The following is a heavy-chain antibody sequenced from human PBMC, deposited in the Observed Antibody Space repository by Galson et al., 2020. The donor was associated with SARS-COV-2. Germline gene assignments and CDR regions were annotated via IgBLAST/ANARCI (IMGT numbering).Heavy chain of an antibody. CDR2: ISYDGSNK. V-gene: IGHV3-30*04. Sequence: GGSLRLSCAASGFTFSSYAMHWVRQAPGKGLEWVAVISYDGSNKYYADSVKGRFTISRDNSKNTLYLQMNSLRAEDTAVYYCARGPYSSSWFAEYFQHWGQGTLVTVSS. CDR3: ARGPYSSSWFAEYFQH. D-gene: IGHD6-13*01. CDR1: GFTFSSYA. J-gene: IGHJ1*01.